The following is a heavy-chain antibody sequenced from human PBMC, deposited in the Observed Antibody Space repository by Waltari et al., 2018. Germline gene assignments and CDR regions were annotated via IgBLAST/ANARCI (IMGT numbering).Heavy chain of an antibody. Sequence: QVQLVQSGAEVKKPGASVTVSCKVSGYTLTELSMHWVRQAPGKGLEWLGGFDPEDGETIYAQKFQGRVTMTEDTSTDTAYMELSSLISEDTAVYYCATSLRYFDWLLFGYWGQGTLVTVSS. J-gene: IGHJ4*02. CDR3: ATSLRYFDWLLFGY. V-gene: IGHV1-24*01. CDR2: FDPEDGET. D-gene: IGHD3-9*01. CDR1: GYTLTELS.